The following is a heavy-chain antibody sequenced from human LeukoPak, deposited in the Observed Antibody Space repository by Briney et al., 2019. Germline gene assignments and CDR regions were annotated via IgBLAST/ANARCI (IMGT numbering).Heavy chain of an antibody. CDR1: RFIFRRYW. Sequence: PGGSLRLSCVAPRFIFRRYWMSWVRQAPGKGLEWVAVISYDGSNKYYADSVKGRFTISRDNSKNTLYLQMNSLRAEDTAVYYCAKDRLGYCSGGSCYGASYWGQGTLVTVSS. J-gene: IGHJ4*02. V-gene: IGHV3-30*18. CDR3: AKDRLGYCSGGSCYGASY. CDR2: ISYDGSNK. D-gene: IGHD2-15*01.